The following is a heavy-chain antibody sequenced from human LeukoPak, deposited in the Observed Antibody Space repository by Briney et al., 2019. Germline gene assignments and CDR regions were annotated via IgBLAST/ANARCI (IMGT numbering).Heavy chain of an antibody. D-gene: IGHD2-21*02. V-gene: IGHV3-53*01. J-gene: IGHJ6*03. CDR2: MYITRST. CDR3: AAAYCGGDCYSDNHYYFMDL. Sequence: GGSLRLSCAASGLTVSNNYMSWVRLSPGKGLEWVSAMYITRSTHYAGSVRGRFTISRDSSKNALNLHMDSLRVEDTAVYYCAAAYCGGDCYSDNHYYFMDLWGKGTTVTVSS. CDR1: GLTVSNNY.